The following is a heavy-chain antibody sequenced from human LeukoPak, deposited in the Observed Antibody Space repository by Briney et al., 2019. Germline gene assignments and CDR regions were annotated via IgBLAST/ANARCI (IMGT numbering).Heavy chain of an antibody. CDR2: VIHSGST. V-gene: IGHV4-34*12. Sequence: SETLSLTCAVYGESFSGYYWSWIRQPPGKGLEWIGEVIHSGSTNYNPSLKSRVTISVDTSKNQFSLKLSSVTAADTGVYYCARAEITAAGVPFDYWGQGTLVTVSS. CDR3: ARAEITAAGVPFDY. J-gene: IGHJ4*02. D-gene: IGHD6-13*01. CDR1: GESFSGYY.